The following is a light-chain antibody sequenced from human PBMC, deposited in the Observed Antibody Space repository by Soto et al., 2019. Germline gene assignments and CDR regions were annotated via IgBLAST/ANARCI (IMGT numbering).Light chain of an antibody. CDR3: QKYNSAPFT. J-gene: IGKJ3*01. Sequence: DIKMTQSPSSLSASVGDRVAITCRASQGISNYLAWYQQKPGKVPKLLIYAASTLQSWVPFRFSGSGSGTDFTLTISSLQPEDVATYYCQKYNSAPFTYGPGTKVDIK. V-gene: IGKV1-27*01. CDR2: AAS. CDR1: QGISNY.